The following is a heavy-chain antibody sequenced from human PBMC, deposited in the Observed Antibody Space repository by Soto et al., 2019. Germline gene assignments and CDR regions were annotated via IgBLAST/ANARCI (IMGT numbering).Heavy chain of an antibody. CDR2: FSATSENT. V-gene: IGHV3-23*01. J-gene: IGHJ4*02. Sequence: EVQLLESGGGLVQPGGSLRLSCVGSGFFFSSYTMTWVRQATGKGLAWVSSFSATSENTYYADSVRGRFTISRDNSKNTLFLQMNSLTAEDTAMYYCAKARDQQWVRLPFDYWGQGILVIVSS. CDR3: AKARDQQWVRLPFDY. D-gene: IGHD6-19*01. CDR1: GFFFSSYT.